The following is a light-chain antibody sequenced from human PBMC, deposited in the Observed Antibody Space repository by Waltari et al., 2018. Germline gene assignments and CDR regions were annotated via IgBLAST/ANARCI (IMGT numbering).Light chain of an antibody. J-gene: IGKJ2*01. CDR3: QQYGKSPYT. V-gene: IGKV3-20*01. CDR1: QSVSNTY. Sequence: EIVLTQSPGTLSLSPGERATLSSRASQSVSNTYLAWYQQKPGQAPRLLIFGTSNRATGIPDRFSGGGSGTDFTLTISRLEPEDFAMYYCQQYGKSPYTFGQGTKLEIK. CDR2: GTS.